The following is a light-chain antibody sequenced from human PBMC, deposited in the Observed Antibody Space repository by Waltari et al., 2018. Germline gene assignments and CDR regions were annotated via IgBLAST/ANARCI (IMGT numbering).Light chain of an antibody. V-gene: IGKV1-5*03. CDR1: QDIRGW. Sequence: DIQMTQSPSALSASVGDRVTITCRASQDIRGWLAWYQQRPGNAPKLLSYKASTLEFGVPSRFSGSGSWTQFALTISSLQPDDFATYYCQQYSSESTFGQGTKVEF. J-gene: IGKJ1*01. CDR3: QQYSSEST. CDR2: KAS.